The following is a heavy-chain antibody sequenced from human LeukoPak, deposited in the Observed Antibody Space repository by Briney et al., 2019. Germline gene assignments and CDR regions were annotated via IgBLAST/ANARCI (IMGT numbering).Heavy chain of an antibody. CDR1: GGSISSYY. Sequence: SETLSLTCTVSGGSISSYYWSWIRQPAGKGLEWIGRIYTSGSTNYNPSLKSRVTMSVDTSKNQFSLKLSSVTAADTAVYYCARHSSKSTLALFDPWGQGTLVTVSS. CDR3: ARHSSKSTLALFDP. D-gene: IGHD2-2*01. V-gene: IGHV4-4*07. CDR2: IYTSGST. J-gene: IGHJ5*02.